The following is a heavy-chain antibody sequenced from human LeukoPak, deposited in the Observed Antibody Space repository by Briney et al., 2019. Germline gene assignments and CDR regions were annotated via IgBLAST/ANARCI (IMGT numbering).Heavy chain of an antibody. V-gene: IGHV1-69*13. Sequence: SVKVSCKASGGTFSSYAISWVRQAPGQGLEWMGGIIPIFGTANYAQKFQGRVTITADESTSTAYMELSSLRSEDTAVYYCARNPTYYDFWSGYYFDYWGQGTLVTVSS. J-gene: IGHJ4*02. CDR2: IIPIFGTA. D-gene: IGHD3-3*01. CDR1: GGTFSSYA. CDR3: ARNPTYYDFWSGYYFDY.